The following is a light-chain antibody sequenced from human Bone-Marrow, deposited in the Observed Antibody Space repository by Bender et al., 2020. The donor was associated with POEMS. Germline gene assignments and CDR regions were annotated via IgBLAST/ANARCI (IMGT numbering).Light chain of an antibody. V-gene: IGLV2-14*03. CDR1: SSDVGGYDY. CDR3: ASYTSSNTLI. J-gene: IGLJ2*01. CDR2: DVN. Sequence: QSALTQTASVSGSPGQSLTISCTGTSSDVGGYDYVSWYQQHPGKAPKLLIFDVNNRPSGVSHRFSGSKSGNTASLTISGLQAEDESTYYCASYTSSNTLIFGGGTTVTVL.